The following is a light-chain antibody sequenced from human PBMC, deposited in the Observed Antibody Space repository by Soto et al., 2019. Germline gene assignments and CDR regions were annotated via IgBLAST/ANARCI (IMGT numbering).Light chain of an antibody. CDR2: GTS. CDR1: RSVSTN. J-gene: IGKJ1*01. Sequence: ETAMTQSPATLSVSPGERATLSCRASRSVSTNLAWYQQKPGQPPSLLIYGTSIRATGIPARFSGSGSGTVFTLSINGLQSEDFAVYYCQQYNDWPRTFGQGTKVDIK. CDR3: QQYNDWPRT. V-gene: IGKV3D-15*01.